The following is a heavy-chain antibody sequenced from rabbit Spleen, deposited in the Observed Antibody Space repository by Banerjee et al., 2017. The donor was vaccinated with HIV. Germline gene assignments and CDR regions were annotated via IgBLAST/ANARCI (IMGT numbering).Heavy chain of an antibody. CDR1: GVSFSSVHW. J-gene: IGHJ4*01. CDR3: ARNFDL. Sequence: QSLEESGGDLVKPGASLTLTCTASGVSFSSVHWIYWVRQAPGKGLEWIGTIYAGSTGTTDYASWAKGRFTISKTSSTTVTLQMTSLTAADTATYFCARNFDLWGPGTLVTVS. V-gene: IGHV1S40*01. CDR2: IYAGSTGTT.